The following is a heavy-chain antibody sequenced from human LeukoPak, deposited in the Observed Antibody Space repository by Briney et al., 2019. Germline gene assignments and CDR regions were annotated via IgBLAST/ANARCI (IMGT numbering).Heavy chain of an antibody. J-gene: IGHJ3*02. CDR2: INPNSGGT. CDR3: ARVQNYYDSSGYYRSAAFDI. CDR1: GYTFTGYY. D-gene: IGHD3-22*01. Sequence: ASVKVSCKASGYTFTGYYMHWVRQAPGQGLEWMGWINPNSGGTNYAQKFQGRVTMTRDTSISTAYMELSRLRSDDTAVYYCARVQNYYDSSGYYRSAAFDIWGQGTMVTVSS. V-gene: IGHV1-2*02.